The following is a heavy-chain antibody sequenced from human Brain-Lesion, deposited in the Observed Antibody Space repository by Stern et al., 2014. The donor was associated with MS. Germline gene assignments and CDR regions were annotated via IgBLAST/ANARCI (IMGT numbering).Heavy chain of an antibody. D-gene: IGHD3-3*01. Sequence: QLVQSGAEVKKPGAPVKVSCKTSGYIFTGYYIHWVRQAPGQGLEWMAWINPNTGGTKYAQKFQGRVTMSRDTSISTAYVELSSLTSDDTAVYYCARDQRGITIFGVVTDYYYLGMDVWGQGTTVTVSS. J-gene: IGHJ6*02. V-gene: IGHV1-2*02. CDR1: GYIFTGYY. CDR2: INPNTGGT. CDR3: ARDQRGITIFGVVTDYYYLGMDV.